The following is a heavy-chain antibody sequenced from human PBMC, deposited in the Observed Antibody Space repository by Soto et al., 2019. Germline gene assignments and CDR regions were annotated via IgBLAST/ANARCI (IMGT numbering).Heavy chain of an antibody. V-gene: IGHV4-31*03. Sequence: PSDTLSLTCTVSGGSISSGGYYWSWIRQHPGKGLEWIGYIYYSGITYYNPSLKSRVTISVGTSKDHFSLPLISVTAAATAVYYCSRTRFELVGYYYHRMDVWGQGTTVTVSS. CDR1: GGSISSGGYY. D-gene: IGHD2-15*01. CDR2: IYYSGIT. CDR3: SRTRFELVGYYYHRMDV. J-gene: IGHJ6*02.